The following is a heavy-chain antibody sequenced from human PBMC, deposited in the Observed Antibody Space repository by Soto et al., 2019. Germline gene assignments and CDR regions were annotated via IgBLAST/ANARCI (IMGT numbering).Heavy chain of an antibody. V-gene: IGHV3-9*01. J-gene: IGHJ5*02. CDR3: AKAPTVVTHWFDP. CDR2: ISWNSGDV. D-gene: IGHD3-22*01. Sequence: EVQLVESGGGLVQPGRSLRLSCAASGFMFDDFAMHWVRQAPGKGLEWVSGISWNSGDVAYADSVKGRFTISRDNAKQYVYLHLNSLRPEDTALYYCAKAPTVVTHWFDPWGQGTLVTVSS. CDR1: GFMFDDFA.